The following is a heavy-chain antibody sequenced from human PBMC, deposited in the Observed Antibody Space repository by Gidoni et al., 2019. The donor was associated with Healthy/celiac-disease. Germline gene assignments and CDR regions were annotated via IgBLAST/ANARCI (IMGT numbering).Heavy chain of an antibody. V-gene: IGHV5-10-1*01. CDR3: AREEHIVVVTAMDWFDP. CDR2: IDPSDSYT. D-gene: IGHD2-21*02. J-gene: IGHJ5*02. CDR1: GYSFTSYW. Sequence: EVQLVQSGAEAKKPGESLRISCKGSGYSFTSYWISRVRQMPGKGLEWMGRIDPSDSYTNYSPSFQGHVTISADKSISTAYLQWSSLKASDTAMYYCAREEHIVVVTAMDWFDPWGQGTLVTVSS.